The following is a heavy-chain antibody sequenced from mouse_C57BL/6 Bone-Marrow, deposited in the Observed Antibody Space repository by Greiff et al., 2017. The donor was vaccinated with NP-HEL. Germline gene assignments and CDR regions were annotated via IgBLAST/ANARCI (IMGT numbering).Heavy chain of an antibody. Sequence: EVMLVESGGGLVRPGGSLKLSCAASGFTFSDYYMYWVRQTPEKRLEWVAYISNGGGSTYYPDTVKGRFTISRDNAKNTLYLQMSRLKSEDTAMYYCARLLYYYGSSPWFAYWGQGTLVTVSA. V-gene: IGHV5-12*01. CDR1: GFTFSDYY. CDR3: ARLLYYYGSSPWFAY. CDR2: ISNGGGST. J-gene: IGHJ3*01. D-gene: IGHD1-1*01.